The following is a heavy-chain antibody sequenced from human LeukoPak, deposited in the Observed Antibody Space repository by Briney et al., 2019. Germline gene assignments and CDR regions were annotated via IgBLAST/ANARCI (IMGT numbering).Heavy chain of an antibody. CDR3: ARFAVTTAGDY. V-gene: IGHV3-74*01. D-gene: IGHD1-1*01. J-gene: IGHJ4*02. CDR2: ITGDGSGA. CDR1: GFTFSSYW. Sequence: GGSLRLSCAASGFTFSSYWMHWVRQAPGEGLVWVSRITGDGSGANYADSVKGRFTISRDNAKNTLYLQMNSLRTEDAAVYYWARFAVTTAGDYWGQGTLVTVSS.